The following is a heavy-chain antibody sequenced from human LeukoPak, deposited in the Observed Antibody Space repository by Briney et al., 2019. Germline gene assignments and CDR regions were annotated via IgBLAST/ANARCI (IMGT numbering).Heavy chain of an antibody. D-gene: IGHD5-24*01. CDR2: INNDGSDK. CDR1: GFIFSNYV. CDR3: VRDRDGYNF. Sequence: GGSLRLSCGASGFIFSNYVVQWVRQAPGKGLVWVSRINNDGSDKRYADSVKGRFTISRDNAKNTLYLQMTSLRAEDTAVYFCVRDRDGYNFWGQGALVTVSS. J-gene: IGHJ4*02. V-gene: IGHV3-74*01.